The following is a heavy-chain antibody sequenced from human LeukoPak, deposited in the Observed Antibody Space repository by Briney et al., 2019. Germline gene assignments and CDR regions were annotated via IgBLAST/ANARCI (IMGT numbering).Heavy chain of an antibody. V-gene: IGHV4-39*07. Sequence: SETLSLTCTVSGGSISSSSYYWGWIRQPPGKGLEWIGSIYSSGSTNYNPSLKSRVTISVDTSKNQFSLKLSSVTAADTAVYYCARVLGSGYSDYWGQGTLVTVSS. D-gene: IGHD2-15*01. CDR1: GGSISSSSYY. CDR3: ARVLGSGYSDY. CDR2: IYSSGST. J-gene: IGHJ4*02.